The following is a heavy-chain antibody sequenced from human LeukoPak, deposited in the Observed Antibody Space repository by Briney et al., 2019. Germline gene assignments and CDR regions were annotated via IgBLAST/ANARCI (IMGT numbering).Heavy chain of an antibody. CDR1: AVTFSTYS. CDR3: AREVGATDDC. Sequence: GGSLRLSCTASAVTFSTYSMNWVRQAPGKGLEWVASITSSSSYIYYADSVKGRFTISRDNANNSLYLEMNSLRVEDTAVYYCAREVGATDDCWGQGTLVTVSS. D-gene: IGHD1-26*01. J-gene: IGHJ4*02. CDR2: ITSSSSYI. V-gene: IGHV3-21*01.